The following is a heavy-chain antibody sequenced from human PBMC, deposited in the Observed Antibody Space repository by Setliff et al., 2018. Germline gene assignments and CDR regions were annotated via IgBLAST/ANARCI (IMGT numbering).Heavy chain of an antibody. V-gene: IGHV3-21*01. Sequence: PGGSLRLSCAASGFTFSNYGMNWVRQAPGRGLEWVSSISSGSHYIYYADSAKGRFTMSRDNANNALYLQMNSLTAEDTAVYYCAREMEAAGQRAFDIWGQGTMVTVSS. D-gene: IGHD6-13*01. J-gene: IGHJ3*02. CDR1: GFTFSNYG. CDR3: AREMEAAGQRAFDI. CDR2: ISSGSHYI.